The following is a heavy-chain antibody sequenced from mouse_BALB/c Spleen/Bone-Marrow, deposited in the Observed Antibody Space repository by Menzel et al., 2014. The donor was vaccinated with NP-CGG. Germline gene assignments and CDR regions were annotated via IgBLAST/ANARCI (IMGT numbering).Heavy chain of an antibody. D-gene: IGHD2-4*01. J-gene: IGHJ4*01. Sequence: QVQLQQSGLELVKPGASVRISCKASGYTFTNFYIHWVKQRPGQGLEWIGWIYPEDFNTKFNENFKGKATLTADKSSSTAYMQLSSLTTDDSAVYCCARKSQRAYDSMRKWRPGTSGTVSA. CDR1: GYTFTNFY. CDR2: IYPEDFNT. CDR3: ARKSQRAYDSMRK. V-gene: IGHV1S56*01.